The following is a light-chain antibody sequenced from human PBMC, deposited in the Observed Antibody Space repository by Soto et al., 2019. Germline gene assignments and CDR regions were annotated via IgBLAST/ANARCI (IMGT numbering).Light chain of an antibody. CDR2: GAS. Sequence: EIVMTQSPATLSVSPGERATLSCRASQSVSSNLAWYQQKPGQAPRLLIYGASTSATGIPARFSGSGSGTEFTLTISSLQSEDFEVYYCQHYNNWPRTFGQGTKVEIK. J-gene: IGKJ1*01. CDR3: QHYNNWPRT. CDR1: QSVSSN. V-gene: IGKV3-15*01.